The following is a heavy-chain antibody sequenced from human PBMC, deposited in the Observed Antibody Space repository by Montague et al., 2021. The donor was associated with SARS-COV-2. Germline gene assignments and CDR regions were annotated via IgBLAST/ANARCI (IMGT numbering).Heavy chain of an antibody. J-gene: IGHJ4*02. CDR3: ARREYSYGWGD. CDR1: GGPISGSSDY. Sequence: SETLSLTCTVTGGPISGSSDYWGWIRQSPGKGREWIASVDYSGNTYYSPSLKSRLTISVDTSKNQFSLKLNSVTAADTALYYCARREYSYGWGDWGQGTLVTVSS. V-gene: IGHV4-39*01. D-gene: IGHD5-18*01. CDR2: VDYSGNT.